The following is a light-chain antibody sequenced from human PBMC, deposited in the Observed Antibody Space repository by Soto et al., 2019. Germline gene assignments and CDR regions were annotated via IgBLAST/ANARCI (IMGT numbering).Light chain of an antibody. J-gene: IGKJ4*01. V-gene: IGKV3-15*01. CDR1: QGIGDT. Sequence: EIVMTQSPATLSLSPGEGATLSCRASQGIGDTLAWYQQKPGQTPRLLIYDTSIRATGAPARFSGSRSGAEFTLTISSLQSEDFAVYYCQHYVTWPLTFGGGTKVDIK. CDR2: DTS. CDR3: QHYVTWPLT.